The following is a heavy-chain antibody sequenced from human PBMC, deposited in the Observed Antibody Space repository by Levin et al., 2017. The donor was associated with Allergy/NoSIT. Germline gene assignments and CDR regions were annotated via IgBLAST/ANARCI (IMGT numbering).Heavy chain of an antibody. D-gene: IGHD3-10*01. Sequence: QTLSLTCTFSGFSLSTSGMCVSWIRQPPGKALEWLARIDWDVDKYYSTSLKTRPTIAKDTSKNQVVLTMTNMDPVDTATYYCARMAVYGSGSYSDYWGQGTLVTVSS. J-gene: IGHJ4*02. CDR2: IDWDVDK. V-gene: IGHV2-70*11. CDR3: ARMAVYGSGSYSDY. CDR1: GFSLSTSGMC.